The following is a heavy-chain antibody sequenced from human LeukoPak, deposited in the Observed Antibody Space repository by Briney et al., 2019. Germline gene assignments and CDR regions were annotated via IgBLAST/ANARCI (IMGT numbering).Heavy chain of an antibody. V-gene: IGHV4-34*01. D-gene: IGHD3-22*01. CDR2: INHSGST. J-gene: IGHJ5*02. CDR1: GGSISSYY. CDR3: LRVDYYDSSGSP. Sequence: SETLSLTCTVSGGSISSYYWSWIRQPPGKGLEWIGEINHSGSTNYNPSLKSRVTISVDTSKNQFSLKLSSVTAADTAVYYCLRVDYYDSSGSPWGQGTLVTVSS.